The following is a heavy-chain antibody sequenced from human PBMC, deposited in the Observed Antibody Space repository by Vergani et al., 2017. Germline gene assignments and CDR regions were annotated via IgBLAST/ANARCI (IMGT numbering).Heavy chain of an antibody. CDR3: ARVRYRLGDY. V-gene: IGHV3-7*01. CDR1: GFMFSNYW. J-gene: IGHJ4*02. CDR2: IKQDGSEK. Sequence: EVQLVESGGGLVQPGGSLRLSCAASGFMFSNYWMNWVRQAPGKGLEWVANIKQDGSEKYYVDSVRGRFTISRDNAKNSLYLQMNSLRAEDTAVYYCARVRYRLGDYWGQGTLVTVSS. D-gene: IGHD1-14*01.